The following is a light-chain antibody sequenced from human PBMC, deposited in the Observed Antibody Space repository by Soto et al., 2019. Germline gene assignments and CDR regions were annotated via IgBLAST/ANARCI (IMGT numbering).Light chain of an antibody. CDR3: QYYGSSPPTT. CDR1: QSVTSTY. CDR2: GAS. V-gene: IGKV3-20*01. J-gene: IGKJ2*01. Sequence: EFVLTQSPGTLSLSPGERAILSCRASQSVTSTYIAWYQQKPGQAPRLRIYGASSRATGIPDRFSGSGSGTDFTLTISRLEDEDFAVYYCQYYGSSPPTTFGQGTKLEIK.